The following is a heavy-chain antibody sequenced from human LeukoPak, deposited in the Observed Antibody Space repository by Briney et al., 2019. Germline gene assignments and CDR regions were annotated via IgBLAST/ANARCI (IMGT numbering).Heavy chain of an antibody. J-gene: IGHJ4*02. CDR3: ARDRRDWNYPVDY. V-gene: IGHV3-11*04. Sequence: GGSLRLSCAPSGFTFSDYYMSWIRQAPGKGLEWISYSSRSGSTIYYADSVKGRFTISRDNAKNSLYLQMNSLRAEDTAVYYCARDRRDWNYPVDYWGQGTLVTVSS. CDR2: SSRSGSTI. CDR1: GFTFSDYY. D-gene: IGHD1-7*01.